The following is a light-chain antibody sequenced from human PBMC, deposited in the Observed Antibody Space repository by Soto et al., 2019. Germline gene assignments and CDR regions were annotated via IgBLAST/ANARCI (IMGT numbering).Light chain of an antibody. CDR1: SSDVGSYGL. CDR2: EAT. V-gene: IGLV2-23*01. J-gene: IGLJ1*01. Sequence: QSVLTQPASVSGSPGQSITISCTGTSSDVGSYGLVSWYQQHPGKAPQLVIYEATKRPSGVSNRFSGSKSGNTASLTISGLQAEDEAAYYCCSYAGNTTPYVFGTGTKVTVL. CDR3: CSYAGNTTPYV.